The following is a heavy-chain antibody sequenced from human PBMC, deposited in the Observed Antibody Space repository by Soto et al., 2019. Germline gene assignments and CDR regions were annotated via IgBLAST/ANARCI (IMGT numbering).Heavy chain of an antibody. D-gene: IGHD3-10*01. Sequence: QVQLQESGPGLVKPSQTLSLTCTVSGGSISSGDYYWSWIRQPPGKGLEWIGYIYYSGSTYYNPSLKGRVTITVDTSKNQFSLKLSSVTAADTAVYYCARAYGSGGGYDAFDIWGQGTMVTVSS. J-gene: IGHJ3*02. V-gene: IGHV4-30-4*01. CDR2: IYYSGST. CDR3: ARAYGSGGGYDAFDI. CDR1: GGSISSGDYY.